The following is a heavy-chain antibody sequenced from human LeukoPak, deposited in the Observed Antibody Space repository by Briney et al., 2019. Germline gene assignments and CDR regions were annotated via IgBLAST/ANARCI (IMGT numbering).Heavy chain of an antibody. V-gene: IGHV3-48*02. CDR1: GFTFSSYS. CDR2: ISSISRAI. Sequence: PGGSLRLSCAASGFTFSSYSMNWVRQAPGKGLEWVSYISSISRAIYYADSVKGRFTISRDNAKNSLYLQMNSLREEDTAVYYCARLTGALGNYWGQGILVTVSS. D-gene: IGHD1-26*01. CDR3: ARLTGALGNY. J-gene: IGHJ4*02.